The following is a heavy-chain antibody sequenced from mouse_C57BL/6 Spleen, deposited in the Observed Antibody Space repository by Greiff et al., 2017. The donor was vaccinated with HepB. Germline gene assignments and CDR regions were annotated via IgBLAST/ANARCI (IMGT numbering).Heavy chain of an antibody. CDR1: GYTFTDYE. D-gene: IGHD1-1*01. V-gene: IGHV1-15*01. CDR2: IDPETGGT. CDR3: TRGDYYGSSSWFAY. Sequence: VQLQESGAELVRPGASVTLSCKASGYTFTDYEMHWVKQTPVHGLEWIGAIDPETGGTAYNQKFKGKAILTADKSSSTAYMELRSLTSEDSAVYYCTRGDYYGSSSWFAYWGQGTLVTVSA. J-gene: IGHJ3*01.